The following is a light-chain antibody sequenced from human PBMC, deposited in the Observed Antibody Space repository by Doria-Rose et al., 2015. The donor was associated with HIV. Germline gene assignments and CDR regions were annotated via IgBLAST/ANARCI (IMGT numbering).Light chain of an antibody. J-gene: IGLJ1*01. Sequence: QTVVTQEPSVSGAPGQRVAISCTGSSSNIGAGFDVNWYQQFPGTAPTLLIHGNTNRPSGVPDRFAGSKSGTSASLAISGLRAEDEADYYCESYDSGLSVYVFGTVTKVTGL. V-gene: IGLV1-40*01. CDR1: SSNIGAGFD. CDR2: GNT. CDR3: ESYDSGLSVYV.